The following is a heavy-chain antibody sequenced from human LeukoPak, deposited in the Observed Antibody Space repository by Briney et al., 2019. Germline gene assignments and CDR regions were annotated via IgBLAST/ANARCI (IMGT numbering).Heavy chain of an antibody. CDR2: IRFDASDK. D-gene: IGHD2-15*01. CDR3: AKDLDCSGGTCHKTVDY. V-gene: IGHV3-30*02. Sequence: PGRSLRLSCAASGFTFSAFGMHWVRQAPGKGPEWVAFIRFDASDKFYADSVKGRFTISRDNSKNTLHLQMNSLSSEDTAVYYCAKDLDCSGGTCHKTVDYGGRGTLVTVSS. J-gene: IGHJ4*02. CDR1: GFTFSAFG.